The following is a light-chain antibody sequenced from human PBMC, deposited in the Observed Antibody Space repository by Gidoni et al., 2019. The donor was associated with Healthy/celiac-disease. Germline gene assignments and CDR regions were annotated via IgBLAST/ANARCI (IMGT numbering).Light chain of an antibody. CDR2: GAS. CDR3: QQYGSSRLT. V-gene: IGKV3-20*01. CDR1: QSVSSSY. Sequence: VLTQSPATLSLSPGERATLSCRASQSVSSSYLAWYQQKPGQAPRLLIYGASSRATGIPDRFSGSGSGTDFTLTISRLEPEDFAVYYCQQYGSSRLTFGQGTRLEIK. J-gene: IGKJ5*01.